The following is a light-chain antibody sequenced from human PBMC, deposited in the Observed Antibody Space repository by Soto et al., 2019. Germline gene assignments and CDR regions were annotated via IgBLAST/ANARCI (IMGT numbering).Light chain of an antibody. CDR2: GAS. CDR1: QSVSSSY. J-gene: IGKJ1*01. Sequence: EIVLTQSPSTLSLSPGERATLSCRASQSVSSSYLAWYQQKPDQAPRLLIYGASSRATGIPDRFSGSGSGTDFTLTISRLEPEDFAVYYCQQYGSSPRTFGQGTKV. V-gene: IGKV3-20*01. CDR3: QQYGSSPRT.